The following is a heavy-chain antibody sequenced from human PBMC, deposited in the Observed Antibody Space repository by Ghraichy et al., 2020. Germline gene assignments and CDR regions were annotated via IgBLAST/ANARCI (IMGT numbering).Heavy chain of an antibody. Sequence: SQTLSLTCAVYGGSFSGYYWSWIRQPPGKGLEWIGEINHSGSTNYNPSLKSRVTISVDTSKNQFSLKLSSVTAADTAVYYCARGRVVITLGYYYYGMDVWGQGTTVTVSS. CDR1: GGSFSGYY. J-gene: IGHJ6*02. V-gene: IGHV4-34*01. D-gene: IGHD3-22*01. CDR2: INHSGST. CDR3: ARGRVVITLGYYYYGMDV.